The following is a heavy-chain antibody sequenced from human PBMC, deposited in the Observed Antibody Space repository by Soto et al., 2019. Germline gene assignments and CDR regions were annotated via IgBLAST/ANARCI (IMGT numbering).Heavy chain of an antibody. D-gene: IGHD2-8*01. Sequence: QVRLVESGGGVVQPGRSLRLSCSTSGFTFSAFALHWVRQAPGKGLEWVAILWPDRNDTYYADSVKGRFTISSDSSKNTLSLQMNSLRAEDTAVYYCVRGSSCSNGVRYNLGWFGPWGQGTLVTVSS. J-gene: IGHJ5*02. CDR1: GFTFSAFA. CDR2: LWPDRNDT. CDR3: VRGSSCSNGVRYNLGWFGP. V-gene: IGHV3-33*01.